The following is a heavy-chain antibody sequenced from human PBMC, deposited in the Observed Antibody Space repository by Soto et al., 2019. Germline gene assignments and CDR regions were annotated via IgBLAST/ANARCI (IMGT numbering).Heavy chain of an antibody. CDR1: GFTFNNYA. V-gene: IGHV3-23*01. J-gene: IGHJ5*02. CDR3: TKDQRKLSPFWWFDP. Sequence: GGSLRLSCATSGFTFNNYAMNWVRQAPGKGLEWVSSIRDSGSSTYYSDSVKGRFTISRDNSKNTLYLQMNSLRAEDTAVYYCTKDQRKLSPFWWFDPWGQGTLVTVSS. CDR2: IRDSGSST. D-gene: IGHD3-16*02.